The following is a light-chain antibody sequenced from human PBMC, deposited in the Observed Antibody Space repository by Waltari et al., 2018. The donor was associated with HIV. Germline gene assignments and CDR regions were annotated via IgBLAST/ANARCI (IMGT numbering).Light chain of an antibody. CDR2: GND. V-gene: IGLV1-44*01. CDR3: ATWDDSLNGPL. J-gene: IGLJ2*01. Sequence: QPVLTQPASLSAAPGQRVTIPDLGSSSHLGTNIVICYQQLPGPAPKLLIHGNDQRPSWGPDRFSGSKSGTSASRAISGLQSEDEAYYYCATWDDSLNGPLFGGGTKMTVL. CDR1: SSHLGTNI.